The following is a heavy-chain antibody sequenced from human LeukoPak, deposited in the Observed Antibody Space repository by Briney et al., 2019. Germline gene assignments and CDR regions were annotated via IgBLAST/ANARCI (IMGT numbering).Heavy chain of an antibody. CDR1: GFTFNNYA. D-gene: IGHD1-26*01. J-gene: IGHJ3*02. CDR2: LSGGAGRT. CDR3: AKDFPESIVGAPPDI. Sequence: GGSLRLSCAASGFTFNNYAMNWVRQAPGKGLEWVSALSGGAGRTYYADSVKGRFTISRDNSKNTLYLQMNSLRAEDTAVYYCAKDFPESIVGAPPDIWGQGTMVTVSS. V-gene: IGHV3-23*01.